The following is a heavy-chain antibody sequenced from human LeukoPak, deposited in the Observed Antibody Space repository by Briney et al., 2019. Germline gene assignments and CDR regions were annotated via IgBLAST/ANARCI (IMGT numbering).Heavy chain of an antibody. CDR2: IIPIFGTA. CDR1: GGTFSSYA. Sequence: ASVKVSCKASGGTFSSYAISWVRQAPGQGLEWMGGIIPIFGTANYAQKFQGRVTITADKSTSTAYMELSSLRSEDTAVYYCARAYYYDSSGSGYYFDYWGQGTLVTVSS. CDR3: ARAYYYDSSGSGYYFDY. D-gene: IGHD3-22*01. J-gene: IGHJ4*02. V-gene: IGHV1-69*06.